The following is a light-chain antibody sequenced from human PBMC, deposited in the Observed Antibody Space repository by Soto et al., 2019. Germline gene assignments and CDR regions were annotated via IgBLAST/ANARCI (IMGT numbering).Light chain of an antibody. CDR3: TSYTSSSTNYV. CDR2: EVS. Sequence: QSALTQPASVSGSTGQSITISCTGTSSDIGGYNYVSWYQQHPGKAPKLMIYEVSNRPSGVSNRFSGSKSGNTASLTISGLQAEDEADYYCTSYTSSSTNYVFGTGTKVTVL. CDR1: SSDIGGYNY. V-gene: IGLV2-14*01. J-gene: IGLJ1*01.